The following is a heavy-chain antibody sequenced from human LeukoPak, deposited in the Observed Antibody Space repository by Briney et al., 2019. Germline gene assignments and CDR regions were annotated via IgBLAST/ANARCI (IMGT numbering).Heavy chain of an antibody. J-gene: IGHJ2*01. CDR2: IYYSGST. Sequence: PSQTLSLTCTVSGGSISSGGYYWSWIRQHPGKGLEWIGYIYYSGSTYYNPSLKSRVTISEDTSKNQFSLKLSSVTAADTAAYYCASHGSGSYYRYFDLWGRGTLVTVSS. CDR3: ASHGSGSYYRYFDL. D-gene: IGHD3-10*01. CDR1: GGSISSGGYY. V-gene: IGHV4-31*03.